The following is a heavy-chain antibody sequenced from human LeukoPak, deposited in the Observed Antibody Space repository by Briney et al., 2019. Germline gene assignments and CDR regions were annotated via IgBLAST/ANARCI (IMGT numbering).Heavy chain of an antibody. D-gene: IGHD6-19*01. CDR1: GGTFSSYA. CDR2: IIPILGIA. V-gene: IGHV1-69*04. J-gene: IGHJ4*02. CDR3: ASRVRSGWYSDY. Sequence: GASVKVSCKASGGTFSSYAISWVRQAPGQGLEWMGRIIPILGIANYAQKFQGRVTITADKSTSTAYMELSSLRSEDTAVYYCASRVRSGWYSDYWGQGTLVTVSS.